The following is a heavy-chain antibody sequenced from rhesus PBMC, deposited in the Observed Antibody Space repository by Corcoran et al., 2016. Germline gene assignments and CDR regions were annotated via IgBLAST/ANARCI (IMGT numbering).Heavy chain of an antibody. V-gene: IGHV4-106*01. Sequence: QVQLQESGPGLVKPSETLSLTCAVSGGSISHDYYWSWIRQPPGKGLDWIGVIYGSGGGNNYNPSLKNRVTISIDTSKNQFSLKLSSVTAADTAVYYCARDRGSGWPGCDYWGQGVLVTVSS. CDR2: IYGSGGGN. J-gene: IGHJ4*01. CDR3: ARDRGSGWPGCDY. D-gene: IGHD6-31*01. CDR1: GGSISHDYY.